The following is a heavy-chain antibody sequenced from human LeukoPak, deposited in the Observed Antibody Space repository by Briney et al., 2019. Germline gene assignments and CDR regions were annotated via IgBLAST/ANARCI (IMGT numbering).Heavy chain of an antibody. CDR1: GYSISSGYY. V-gene: IGHV4-38-2*02. D-gene: IGHD4-17*01. Sequence: SETLSLTCTVSGYSISSGYYWGWIRQPPGKGLEWIGRIYHSGSTYYNPSLKSRVTISVDTSKNQFSLKLSSVTAADTAVYYCARVVTVTTNYFDYWGQGTLVTVSS. J-gene: IGHJ4*02. CDR2: IYHSGST. CDR3: ARVVTVTTNYFDY.